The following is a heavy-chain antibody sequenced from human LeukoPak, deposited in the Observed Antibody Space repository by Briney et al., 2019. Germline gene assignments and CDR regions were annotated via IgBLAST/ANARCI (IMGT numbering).Heavy chain of an antibody. J-gene: IGHJ4*02. CDR3: ARARATTVTTFDY. CDR1: GYSISSGYY. V-gene: IGHV4-61*01. CDR2: IYYSGST. Sequence: SETLSLTCSVSGYSISSGYYWSWIRQPPGKGLEWIGYIYYSGSTNYNPSLKSRVTISVDTSKNQFSLKLSSVTAADTAVYYCARARATTVTTFDYWGQGTLVTVSS. D-gene: IGHD4-17*01.